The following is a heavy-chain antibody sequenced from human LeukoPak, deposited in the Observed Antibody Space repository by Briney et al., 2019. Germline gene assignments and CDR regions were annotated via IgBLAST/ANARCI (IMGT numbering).Heavy chain of an antibody. CDR3: VRDRRESTKPNDAFDI. V-gene: IGHV4-59*01. D-gene: IGHD1-1*01. J-gene: IGHJ3*02. Sequence: SETLSLICSVSGGSISSYYWSWIRQPPGKGLEWIGYIYYSGSTHYNPSLESRVTISIDTSKKQFSLRLTSVTAADTAVYCCVRDRRESTKPNDAFDIWGQGTMVTVSS. CDR2: IYYSGST. CDR1: GGSISSYY.